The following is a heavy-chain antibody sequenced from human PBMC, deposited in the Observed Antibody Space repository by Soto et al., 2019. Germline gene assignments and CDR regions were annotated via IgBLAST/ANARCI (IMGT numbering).Heavy chain of an antibody. Sequence: SETLSLTCTVSGGSISSYYWSWIRQPPGKGLEWIGYIYYSGSTNYNPSLKSRVTISVDTSKNQFSLKLSSVTAADTAVYYCASYNWNYDWFDPWGQGTLVTVS. V-gene: IGHV4-59*01. J-gene: IGHJ5*02. D-gene: IGHD1-7*01. CDR1: GGSISSYY. CDR3: ASYNWNYDWFDP. CDR2: IYYSGST.